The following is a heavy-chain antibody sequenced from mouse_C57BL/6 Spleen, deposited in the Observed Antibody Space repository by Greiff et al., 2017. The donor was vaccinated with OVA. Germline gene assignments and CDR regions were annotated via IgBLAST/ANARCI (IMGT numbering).Heavy chain of an antibody. CDR3: ARRVPAYYAMDY. D-gene: IGHD6-1*01. CDR2: INPNNGGT. J-gene: IGHJ4*01. CDR1: GYTFTDYN. V-gene: IGHV1-18*01. Sequence: EVQLQQSGPELVKPGASVKIPCKASGYTFTDYNMDWVKQSHGKSLEWIGDINPNNGGTIYNQKFKGKATLTVDKSSSTAYMELRSLTSEDTAVYYCARRVPAYYAMDYWGQGTSVTVSS.